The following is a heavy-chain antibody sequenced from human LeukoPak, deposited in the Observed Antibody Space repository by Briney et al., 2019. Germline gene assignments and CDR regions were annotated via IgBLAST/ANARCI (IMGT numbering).Heavy chain of an antibody. CDR2: INSGGSTI. Sequence: PGGSLRLSCAASGFTFSSYWVHWLRQAPGEGPMWVSRINSGGSTIDYADSVRGRFTISRDNAKNTLYLQMNSLRAEDTAVYYCARAGYYRFDFWGQGTLVTVSS. J-gene: IGHJ4*02. CDR3: ARAGYYRFDF. V-gene: IGHV3-74*01. CDR1: GFTFSSYW. D-gene: IGHD1-26*01.